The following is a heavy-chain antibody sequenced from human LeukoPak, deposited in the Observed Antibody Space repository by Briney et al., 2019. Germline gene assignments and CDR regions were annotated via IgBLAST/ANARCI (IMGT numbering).Heavy chain of an antibody. J-gene: IGHJ6*03. Sequence: GASVKVSCKASGYTFTSYFIHWVRQAPGQGLEWMGIINPSGGSTNYAQKFQGRVTMTRDTSTSTVYMELSSLRSEDTAVYFCARDGTPAFYHYMDVWGKGTTVTISS. CDR1: GYTFTSYF. V-gene: IGHV1-46*01. CDR2: INPSGGST. CDR3: ARDGTPAFYHYMDV.